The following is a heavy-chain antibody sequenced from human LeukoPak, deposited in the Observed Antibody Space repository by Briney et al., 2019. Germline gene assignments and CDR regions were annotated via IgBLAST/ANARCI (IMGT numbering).Heavy chain of an antibody. D-gene: IGHD6-13*01. J-gene: IGHJ5*01. Sequence: GGSLRLSCAASGFTFSSYAMSWVRQAPGKGLEWVSTITGSGGTTYYADSVKGRFTISRHNSKNTLYLQMNSLRAEDTALYYCARESPVAATGRSWFDSWGQGTLVTVSS. V-gene: IGHV3-23*01. CDR2: ITGSGGTT. CDR1: GFTFSSYA. CDR3: ARESPVAATGRSWFDS.